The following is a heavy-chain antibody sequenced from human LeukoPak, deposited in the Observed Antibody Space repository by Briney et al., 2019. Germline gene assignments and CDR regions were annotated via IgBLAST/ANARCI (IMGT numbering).Heavy chain of an antibody. D-gene: IGHD4-23*01. CDR1: GGSFSGYY. V-gene: IGHV4-34*01. Sequence: SETPSLTCAVYGGSFSGYYWSWIRQPPGKGLEWIGEINHSGSTNYNPSLKSRVTISVDTSKNQFSLKLSSVTAADMAVCYCARAENSGAGYWGQGTLVTVSS. CDR3: ARAENSGAGY. J-gene: IGHJ4*02. CDR2: INHSGST.